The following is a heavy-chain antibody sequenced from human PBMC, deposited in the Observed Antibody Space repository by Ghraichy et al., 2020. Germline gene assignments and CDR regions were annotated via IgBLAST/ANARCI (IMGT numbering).Heavy chain of an antibody. CDR3: AREKQPGGAAAGTGY. CDR1: GFTFSSYW. V-gene: IGHV3-7*01. J-gene: IGHJ4*02. CDR2: IKQDGGEK. Sequence: GGSLRLSCEAFGFTFSSYWMTWVRQAPGKGLEWVANIKQDGGEKYYVDSVNGRFTISRDNAKNSLYLQMNSLRAEDTAVYYCAREKQPGGAAAGTGYWGQGTMVTVSS. D-gene: IGHD6-13*01.